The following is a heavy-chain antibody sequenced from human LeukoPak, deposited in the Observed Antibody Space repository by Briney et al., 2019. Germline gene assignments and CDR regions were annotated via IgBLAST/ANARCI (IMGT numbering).Heavy chain of an antibody. CDR1: GFTFSSSW. D-gene: IGHD3-10*01. Sequence: GGSLRLSCAASGFTFSSSWMSWVRQAPGKGLEWVANINEDGSAKYYVESVKGRFTISRDNAKRSLDLQVNSLRAEDTAVYYWSGNPKDGNDYWGQGTLVTVSS. CDR2: INEDGSAK. J-gene: IGHJ4*02. V-gene: IGHV3-7*01. CDR3: SGNPKDGNDY.